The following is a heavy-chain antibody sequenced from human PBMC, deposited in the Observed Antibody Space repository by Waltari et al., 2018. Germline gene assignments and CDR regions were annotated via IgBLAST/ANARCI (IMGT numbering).Heavy chain of an antibody. D-gene: IGHD2-8*02. Sequence: EVHLVESGGGLVQPGGSLRLSCAASGFTLDTYAMAWFRQAPGKGLEWVSTFSGNGGSTYYADSVKGRFTISRDNSKNTLYLQMNSLRADDTAVYYCAKGRTGPNTDFEIWGQGTMVTVSS. V-gene: IGHV3-23*04. J-gene: IGHJ3*02. CDR2: FSGNGGST. CDR3: AKGRTGPNTDFEI. CDR1: GFTLDTYA.